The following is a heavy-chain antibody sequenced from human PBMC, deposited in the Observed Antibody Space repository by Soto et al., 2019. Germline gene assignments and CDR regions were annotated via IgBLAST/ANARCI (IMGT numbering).Heavy chain of an antibody. V-gene: IGHV3-21*01. CDR2: ISSSSSYI. J-gene: IGHJ4*02. Sequence: GGSLRLSCAASGFTFSSYSMNWVRQAPGKGLEWVSSISSSSSYIYYADSVKGRFTISRDNAKNSLYLQMNSLRAEDTAVYYCARELLAATMIVVASPFDYWGQGTLVTVSS. D-gene: IGHD3-22*01. CDR3: ARELLAATMIVVASPFDY. CDR1: GFTFSSYS.